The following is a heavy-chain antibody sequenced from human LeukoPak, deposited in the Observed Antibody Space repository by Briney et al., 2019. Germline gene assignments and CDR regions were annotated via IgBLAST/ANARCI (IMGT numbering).Heavy chain of an antibody. Sequence: GGSLRLSCAASGFTFTSYVMHWVRPAPRKGLEWVAFIRYDGSNKHYADSVKGRFPISRDNSKNTLYLQMNSLRAEDTAVYYCAKCSMAAAYYFDYWGQGTLVTVSS. D-gene: IGHD2/OR15-2a*01. J-gene: IGHJ4*02. CDR1: GFTFTSYV. CDR2: IRYDGSNK. CDR3: AKCSMAAAYYFDY. V-gene: IGHV3-30*02.